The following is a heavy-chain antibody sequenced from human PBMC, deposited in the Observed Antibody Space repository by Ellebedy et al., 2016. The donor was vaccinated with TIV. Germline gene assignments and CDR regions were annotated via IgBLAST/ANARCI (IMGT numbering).Heavy chain of an antibody. Sequence: SETLSLTXTVSGVSISSGGYYWSCIRQPPGKGLEWIGYIYYSGSTNYYPSLKSRVTISVDTSKNQFSLKLSSVTAADTAVYYCARGGYCSGGSYPDWYFDLWGRGTLVTVSS. D-gene: IGHD2-15*01. CDR2: IYYSGST. J-gene: IGHJ2*01. CDR1: GVSISSGGYY. CDR3: ARGGYCSGGSYPDWYFDL. V-gene: IGHV4-61*08.